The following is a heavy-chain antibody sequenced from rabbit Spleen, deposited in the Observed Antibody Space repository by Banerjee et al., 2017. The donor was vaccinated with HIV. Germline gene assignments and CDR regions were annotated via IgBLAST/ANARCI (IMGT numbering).Heavy chain of an antibody. V-gene: IGHV1S40*01. J-gene: IGHJ2*01. Sequence: QSLEESGGALVKPGGTLTLTCTVSGFSFSSNWICWVRQAPGKGLEWIACIDTNDGDTDYANWPKGRFTISKTSSTTVTLQMTSLTAADTATYFCARNYVNAFDPWGQGTLVTVS. D-gene: IGHD1-1*01. CDR2: IDTNDGDT. CDR1: GFSFSSNW. CDR3: ARNYVNAFDP.